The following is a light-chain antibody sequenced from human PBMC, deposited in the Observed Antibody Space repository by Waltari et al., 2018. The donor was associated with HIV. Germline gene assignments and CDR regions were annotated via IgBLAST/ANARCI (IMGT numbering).Light chain of an antibody. CDR2: QDS. V-gene: IGLV3-1*01. J-gene: IGLJ3*02. Sequence: SYELTQPPSVSVSPGQTASITCSGDKLGDKYACWYQQKPGQSPVLVIYQDSKRPSGIPERFSGSNSGNTATLTINDLRSEDEAEYHCAAWDDSLSGWVFGGGTNLTVL. CDR3: AAWDDSLSGWV. CDR1: KLGDKY.